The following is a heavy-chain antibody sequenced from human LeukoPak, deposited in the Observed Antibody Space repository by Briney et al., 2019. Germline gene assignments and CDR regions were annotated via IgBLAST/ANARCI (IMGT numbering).Heavy chain of an antibody. D-gene: IGHD4-17*01. CDR2: IYYSGST. J-gene: IGHJ5*02. Sequence: PSETLSLTCTVSGGSISSYYWSWIRQPPGKGLEWIGYIYYSGSTNYNPSLKSRVTISVDTSKNQFSLKLSSVTAADTAVYYCARDLSMTTVTTVRYYNWFDPWGQGTLVTVSS. CDR3: ARDLSMTTVTTVRYYNWFDP. V-gene: IGHV4-59*01. CDR1: GGSISSYY.